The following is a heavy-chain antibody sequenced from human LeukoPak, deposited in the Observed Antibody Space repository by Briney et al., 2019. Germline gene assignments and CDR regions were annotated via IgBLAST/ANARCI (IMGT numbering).Heavy chain of an antibody. Sequence: GGSLRLSCTASGFTITSYVTSWVRQAPGKGLEWVANIKQDGSEKYYVDSVKGRFTISRDNAKNSLYLQMNSLRAEDTAVYYCAREPYYCSGGSCYPEELDYWGQGTLVTVSS. CDR1: GFTITSYV. J-gene: IGHJ4*02. D-gene: IGHD2-15*01. CDR2: IKQDGSEK. CDR3: AREPYYCSGGSCYPEELDY. V-gene: IGHV3-7*01.